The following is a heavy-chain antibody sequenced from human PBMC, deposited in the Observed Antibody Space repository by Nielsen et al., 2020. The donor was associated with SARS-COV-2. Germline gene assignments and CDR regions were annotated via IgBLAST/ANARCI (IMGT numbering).Heavy chain of an antibody. CDR3: ATQADGYKSPYDY. CDR2: IGAGGDNI. J-gene: IGHJ4*02. V-gene: IGHV3-23*01. CDR1: GFTFSRHA. D-gene: IGHD3-10*01. Sequence: GGSLRLSCAASGFTFSRHAMNWVRQAPGKGLEWVSIIGAGGDNIYYADSVKGRFTISRDNSKNTLYPQINSLRADDTAVYYCATQADGYKSPYDYWGQGTLVTVSS.